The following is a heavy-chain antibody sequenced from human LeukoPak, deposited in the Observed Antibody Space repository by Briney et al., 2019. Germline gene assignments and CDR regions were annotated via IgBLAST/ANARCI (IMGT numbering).Heavy chain of an antibody. Sequence: GGSLRLSCAASGFTFNNYWMNWVRQAPGKGLEWVSAISVSGGTINYADSVKGRFTISRDNSKNTLYLQMNSLRAEDTALYYCAKDLHPSYYYDSSGYYGHYYYYYGMDVWGQGTTVTVSS. D-gene: IGHD3-22*01. J-gene: IGHJ6*02. CDR2: ISVSGGTI. CDR3: AKDLHPSYYYDSSGYYGHYYYYYGMDV. CDR1: GFTFNNYW. V-gene: IGHV3-23*01.